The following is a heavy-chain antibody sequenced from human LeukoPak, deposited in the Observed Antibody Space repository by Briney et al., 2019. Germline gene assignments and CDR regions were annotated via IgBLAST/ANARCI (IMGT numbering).Heavy chain of an antibody. V-gene: IGHV4-38-2*01. CDR1: GYSISSGYY. D-gene: IGHD2-8*02. Sequence: SETLSLTCPVSGYSISSGYYWGWIRQPPGKGLEWIGCIYHSGSTYYNPSLKSRVTISVDTSKNQFSLKLSSVTAADTAVYYCAILGRGEVDYWGQGTLVTVSS. J-gene: IGHJ4*02. CDR2: IYHSGST. CDR3: AILGRGEVDY.